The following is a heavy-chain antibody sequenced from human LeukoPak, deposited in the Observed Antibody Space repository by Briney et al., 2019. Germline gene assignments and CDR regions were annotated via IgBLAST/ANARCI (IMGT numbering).Heavy chain of an antibody. D-gene: IGHD2-21*02. CDR2: ISDTGRKR. Sequence: PGGSLRLSCVASGFSFDTYAMSCVRQPPGKGLEWVSGISDTGRKRHYTDSVKGRFTISRDNSKNTLHLQMNSLRAEDTALYFCAKDHDNGDYYYCFDSWGQGTLVTVSS. J-gene: IGHJ4*02. CDR1: GFSFDTYA. V-gene: IGHV3-23*01. CDR3: AKDHDNGDYYYCFDS.